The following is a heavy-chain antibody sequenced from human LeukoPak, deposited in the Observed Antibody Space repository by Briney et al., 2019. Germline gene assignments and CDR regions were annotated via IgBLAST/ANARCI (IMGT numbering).Heavy chain of an antibody. Sequence: SETLSLTCTVSGGSISSFNYYWGWIRQPPGKGLEWIGNIYHNGNTYYNPSLKSRVTISVDRSKNQFSLKLSSVTAADTAVYYCARIADYYDSRGSEDYWGQGTLVTVSS. CDR3: ARIADYYDSRGSEDY. J-gene: IGHJ4*02. CDR2: IYHNGNT. CDR1: GGSISSFNYY. D-gene: IGHD3-22*01. V-gene: IGHV4-39*07.